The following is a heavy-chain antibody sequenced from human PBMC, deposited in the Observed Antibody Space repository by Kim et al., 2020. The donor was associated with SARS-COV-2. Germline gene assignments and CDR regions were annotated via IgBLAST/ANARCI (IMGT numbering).Heavy chain of an antibody. CDR3: ARSLYSGYDFTAFRFFDY. CDR1: GGTFSSYA. V-gene: IGHV1-69*04. Sequence: SVKVSCKASGGTFSSYAISWVRQAPGQGLEWMGRIIPILGIANYAQKFQGRVTITADKSTSTAYMELSSLRSEDTAVYYCARSLYSGYDFTAFRFFDYWGQGTLVTVSS. D-gene: IGHD5-12*01. CDR2: IIPILGIA. J-gene: IGHJ4*02.